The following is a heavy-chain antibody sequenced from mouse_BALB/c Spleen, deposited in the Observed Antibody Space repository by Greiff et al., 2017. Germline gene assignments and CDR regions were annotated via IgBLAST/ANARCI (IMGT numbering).Heavy chain of an antibody. CDR3: ASYYYGSRGFAY. J-gene: IGHJ3*01. CDR1: GFNIKDYY. CDR2: IDPENGNT. V-gene: IGHV14-1*02. D-gene: IGHD1-1*01. Sequence: EVQLQQSGAELVRPGALVKLSCKASGFNIKDYYMHWVKQRPEQGLEWIGWIDPENGNTIYDPKFQGKASITADTSSNTAYLQLSSLTSEDTAVYYCASYYYGSRGFAYWGQGTLVTVSA.